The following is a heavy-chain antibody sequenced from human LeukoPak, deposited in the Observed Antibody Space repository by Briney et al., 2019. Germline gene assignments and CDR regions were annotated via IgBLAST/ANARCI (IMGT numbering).Heavy chain of an antibody. D-gene: IGHD6-19*01. CDR1: GFTFSTYA. CDR2: ISGSAGST. V-gene: IGHV3-23*01. J-gene: IGHJ4*02. Sequence: SVGSLTLSCAASGFTFSTYAMIWVRQAPGKGLEWVSGISGSAGSTYYADSVKGRFIISRDNSKNTLYLQMNSLRAEDTAVYYCAKDRRQWPTDFDYWGQGALVTVSS. CDR3: AKDRRQWPTDFDY.